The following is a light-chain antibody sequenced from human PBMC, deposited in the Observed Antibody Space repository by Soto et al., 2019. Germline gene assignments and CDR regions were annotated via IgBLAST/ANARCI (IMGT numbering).Light chain of an antibody. CDR1: QSVSSD. CDR2: TAS. Sequence: EIVLTQSPATLSLSPGETATLSCRASQSVSSDLGWYQQKPGQAPRLLIYTASKRATGIPARFSGSGSGTDFTLTISSLQPEDFAVYYCQQRSNGITFGGGTKVEIK. J-gene: IGKJ4*01. CDR3: QQRSNGIT. V-gene: IGKV3-11*01.